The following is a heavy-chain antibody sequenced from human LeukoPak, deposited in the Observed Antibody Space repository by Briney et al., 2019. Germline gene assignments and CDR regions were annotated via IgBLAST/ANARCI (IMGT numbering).Heavy chain of an antibody. Sequence: GGSLRLSSAASGFTVSSNYMSWVRQAPGRELEWVSLIYSGGSTYYADSVKGRFTISRDNSKNALYLQMNSLRAEDTAVYYCARGFLYWGQGTLVTVSS. CDR1: GFTVSSNY. J-gene: IGHJ4*02. D-gene: IGHD2-21*01. CDR2: IYSGGST. V-gene: IGHV3-53*01. CDR3: ARGFLY.